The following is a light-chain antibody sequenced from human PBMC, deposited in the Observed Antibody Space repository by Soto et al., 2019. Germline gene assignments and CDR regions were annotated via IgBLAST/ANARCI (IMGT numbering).Light chain of an antibody. CDR3: QQYGSSPLT. V-gene: IGKV3-20*01. Sequence: EIVLTQSPGTLSLSPGERATLSCRASQSVSSSYLAWYQQKPGQAPRLLIYGASSRATGIQDKFSGSGSGTDFTLTNSRLEPEDFAVYYCQQYGSSPLTFGGGTKVEIK. CDR2: GAS. CDR1: QSVSSSY. J-gene: IGKJ4*01.